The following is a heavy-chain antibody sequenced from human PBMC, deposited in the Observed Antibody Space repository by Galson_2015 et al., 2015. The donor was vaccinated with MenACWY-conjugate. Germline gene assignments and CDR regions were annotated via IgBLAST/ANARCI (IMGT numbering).Heavy chain of an antibody. Sequence: SLRLSCAASGFTFGSYGMHWVRQAPGKGLDWVAFIRNDGSTKYYADSVKGRLTISRDNSRNTLYLQMNSLRPGDTAVYYCAKDPGQQVAGYYMDVWGKGTTVTVSS. CDR2: IRNDGSTK. D-gene: IGHD6-13*01. V-gene: IGHV3-30*02. CDR1: GFTFGSYG. J-gene: IGHJ6*03. CDR3: AKDPGQQVAGYYMDV.